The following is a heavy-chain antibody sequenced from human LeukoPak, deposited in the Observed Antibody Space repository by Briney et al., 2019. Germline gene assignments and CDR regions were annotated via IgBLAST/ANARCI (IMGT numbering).Heavy chain of an antibody. D-gene: IGHD3-22*01. Sequence: GGSLRLSCAASGFSFSRAWMSWVRQAPGKGLEWVSTISRSGVATYYANSVKGRFTISRDNSKNTVYLQMNSLRAEDTAIYYCAKHSHDGSAPYYEVQLDYWGQGTLVTVSS. J-gene: IGHJ4*02. CDR1: GFSFSRAW. CDR3: AKHSHDGSAPYYEVQLDY. CDR2: ISRSGVAT. V-gene: IGHV3-23*01.